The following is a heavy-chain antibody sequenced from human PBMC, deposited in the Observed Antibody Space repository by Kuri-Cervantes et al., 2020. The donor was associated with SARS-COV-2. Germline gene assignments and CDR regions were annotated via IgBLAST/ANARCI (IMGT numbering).Heavy chain of an antibody. D-gene: IGHD5-24*01. CDR2: ISSSSSYI. J-gene: IGHJ3*02. CDR3: ARESWAWLQLFDAFDI. V-gene: IGHV3-21*01. CDR1: GFTFSSYS. Sequence: GGSLRLSCAASGFTFSSYSMNWVRQAPGKGLEWVSSISSSSSYIYYADSVKGRFTISRDNAKDSLYLQMNSLRAEDTAVYYCARESWAWLQLFDAFDIWGQGTMVTVSS.